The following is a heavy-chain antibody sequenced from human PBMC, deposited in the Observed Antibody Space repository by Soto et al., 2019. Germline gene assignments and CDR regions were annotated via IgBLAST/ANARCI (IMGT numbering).Heavy chain of an antibody. D-gene: IGHD6-13*01. CDR2: IKQDGSEK. Sequence: GGSLRLSCAASGFTFSSYWRSWVRQAPGKGLEWVANIKQDGSEKYYVDSVKGRFTISRDNAKNSLYLQMYSLRAEDTAVYYCARDDPPIAAAGTRFDPWGQGTLVTVSS. J-gene: IGHJ5*02. CDR3: ARDDPPIAAAGTRFDP. V-gene: IGHV3-7*05. CDR1: GFTFSSYW.